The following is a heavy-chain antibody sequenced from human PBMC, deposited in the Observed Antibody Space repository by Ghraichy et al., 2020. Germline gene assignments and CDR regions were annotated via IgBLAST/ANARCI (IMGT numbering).Heavy chain of an antibody. CDR2: ISGSGDST. D-gene: IGHD1-26*01. Sequence: GGSLRLSCAASGFTFSSYAMIWVRQAPGKGLEWVLGISGSGDSTWYADSVKGRFTISRDNSRKTLYLQMNSLRADDTAVYYCAKDRGGATGVDDWGQGTLVTVSS. V-gene: IGHV3-23*01. CDR3: AKDRGGATGVDD. J-gene: IGHJ4*02. CDR1: GFTFSSYA.